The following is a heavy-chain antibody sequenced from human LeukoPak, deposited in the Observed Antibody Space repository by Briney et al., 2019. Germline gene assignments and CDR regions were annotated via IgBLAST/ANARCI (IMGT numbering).Heavy chain of an antibody. Sequence: SETLSLTCVVSAGSISSYSWSWIRQPPGKGLEWIGYIYYSGTTDYNPSLKSRATISIDTSKNQFSLKLSSVTAADTAVYYCARSYGSGSYFENWGQGTLVTVSS. CDR2: IYYSGTT. V-gene: IGHV4-59*01. D-gene: IGHD3-10*01. CDR3: ARSYGSGSYFEN. CDR1: AGSISSYS. J-gene: IGHJ4*02.